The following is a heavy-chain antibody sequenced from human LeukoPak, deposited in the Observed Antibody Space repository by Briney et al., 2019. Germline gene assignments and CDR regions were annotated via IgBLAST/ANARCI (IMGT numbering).Heavy chain of an antibody. CDR1: GFTFRLYG. D-gene: IGHD2/OR15-2a*01. J-gene: IGHJ4*02. CDR2: ITGSGDTI. CDR3: ARERTTIVSGTTIGAY. V-gene: IGHV3-48*04. Sequence: GGSLRLSCAASGFTFRLYGMHWVRQAPGKGLEWISYITGSGDTIYYADSVKGRFTISRDNAKNSLYLQMNSLRADDTAVYYCARERTTIVSGTTIGAYWGQGTLVTVSS.